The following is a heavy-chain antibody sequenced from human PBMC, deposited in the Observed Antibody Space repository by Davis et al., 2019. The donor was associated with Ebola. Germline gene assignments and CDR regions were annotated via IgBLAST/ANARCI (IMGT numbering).Heavy chain of an antibody. J-gene: IGHJ5*02. CDR1: GYTFTSYA. CDR2: INTNTGNP. V-gene: IGHV7-4-1*02. CDR3: ARGGYCSGGSCYLWWFDP. Sequence: ASVKVSCKASGYTFTSYAMNWVRQAPGQGLEWMGWINTNTGNPTYAQGFTGRLVFSLDTSVSTAYLQISSLKAEDTAVYYCARGGYCSGGSCYLWWFDPWGQGTLVTVSS. D-gene: IGHD2-15*01.